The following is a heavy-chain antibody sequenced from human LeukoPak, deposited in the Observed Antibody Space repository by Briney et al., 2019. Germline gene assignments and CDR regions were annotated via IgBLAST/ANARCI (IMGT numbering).Heavy chain of an antibody. CDR3: ATDQVATNVVVVAFDY. Sequence: SGGSLRLSCAASGFTFSSYAMSWVRQAPGKGLEWVSAISGSGGSTYYADSVKGLFTISRDNSKNTLYLQMNSLRAEDTAVYYCATDQVATNVVVVAFDYWGQGTLVTVSS. V-gene: IGHV3-23*01. D-gene: IGHD2-15*01. CDR2: ISGSGGST. CDR1: GFTFSSYA. J-gene: IGHJ4*02.